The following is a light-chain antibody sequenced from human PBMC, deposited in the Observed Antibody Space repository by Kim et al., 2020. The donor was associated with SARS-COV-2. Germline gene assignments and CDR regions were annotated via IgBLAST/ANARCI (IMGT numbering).Light chain of an antibody. CDR3: QQRFNWPPLT. CDR2: AAS. Sequence: EIVLTQSPATLSLSPGERATLSCRASQSVTSYLAWYQQKPGQAPRLLIYAASSRATGIPATFSGSGSGTDFTLTISSLEPEDFAVYYCQQRFNWPPLTFGGGTKVEIK. V-gene: IGKV3-11*01. CDR1: QSVTSY. J-gene: IGKJ4*01.